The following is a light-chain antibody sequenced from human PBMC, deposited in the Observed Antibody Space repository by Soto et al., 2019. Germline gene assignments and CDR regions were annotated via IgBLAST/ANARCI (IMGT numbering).Light chain of an antibody. Sequence: DIQMTQSPSTLSASVGDRVTITCRASQSVRNWLAWYQQKPGKAPKILIYKASSLESGVPSRFSGSGSGTEFTLTISCLQPDDFATYYCQQYNSYSLYTFGQGTKVEI. V-gene: IGKV1-5*03. CDR2: KAS. CDR1: QSVRNW. J-gene: IGKJ2*01. CDR3: QQYNSYSLYT.